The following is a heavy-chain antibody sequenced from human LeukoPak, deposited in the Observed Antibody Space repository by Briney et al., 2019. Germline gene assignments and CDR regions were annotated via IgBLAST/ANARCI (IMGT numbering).Heavy chain of an antibody. CDR1: GGSISTSSYY. CDR2: IYYSGST. V-gene: IGHV4-39*01. Sequence: SETLSLTCTVSGGSISTSSYYWGWIRQPPGKGLEWIGSIYYSGSTYYNPSLKSRVTISVDTSKNQFSLKLSSVTAADTAVYYCARHEELLRNFDYWGQGTLVTVSS. D-gene: IGHD1-26*01. J-gene: IGHJ4*02. CDR3: ARHEELLRNFDY.